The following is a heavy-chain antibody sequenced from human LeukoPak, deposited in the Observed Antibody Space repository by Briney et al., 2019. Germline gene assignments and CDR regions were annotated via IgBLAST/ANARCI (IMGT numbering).Heavy chain of an antibody. CDR1: GGSFSGYY. D-gene: IGHD2-8*01. J-gene: IGHJ4*02. CDR3: ARHKKRYCTNGVCPGFDY. CDR2: IYTSGST. V-gene: IGHV4-59*10. Sequence: PSETLSLTCAVYGGSFSGYYWSWIRQPAGKGLEWIGRIYTSGSTNYSPSLKSRVTISVDTSKNQFSLKLSSVTAADTAVYYCARHKKRYCTNGVCPGFDYWGQGTLVTVSS.